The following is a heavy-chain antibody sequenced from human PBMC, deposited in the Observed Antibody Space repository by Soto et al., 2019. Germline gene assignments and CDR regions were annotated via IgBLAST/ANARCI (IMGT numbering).Heavy chain of an antibody. CDR3: ARGDYYDSSGPFSDAFDI. D-gene: IGHD3-22*01. V-gene: IGHV3-30-3*01. CDR2: ISYDGSNK. CDR1: GFTFSSYA. Sequence: GGSLRLSCAASGFTFSSYAMHWVRQAPGKGLEWVAVISYDGSNKYYADSVKGRFTISRDNSKNTLYLQMNSLRAEDTAVYYCARGDYYDSSGPFSDAFDIWGQGTMVTVSS. J-gene: IGHJ3*02.